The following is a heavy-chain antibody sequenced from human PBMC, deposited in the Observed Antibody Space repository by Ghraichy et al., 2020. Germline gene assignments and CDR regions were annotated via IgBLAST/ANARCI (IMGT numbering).Heavy chain of an antibody. D-gene: IGHD2-15*01. CDR2: ISYDGSNK. J-gene: IGHJ3*02. Sequence: GSLRLSCAASGFTFSSYAMHWVRQAPGKGLEWVAVISYDGSNKYYADSVKGRFTISRDNSKNTLYLQMNSLRAEDTAVYYCARNGLPQPLGYCSGGSCPDAFDIWGQGTMVTVSS. V-gene: IGHV3-30*04. CDR1: GFTFSSYA. CDR3: ARNGLPQPLGYCSGGSCPDAFDI.